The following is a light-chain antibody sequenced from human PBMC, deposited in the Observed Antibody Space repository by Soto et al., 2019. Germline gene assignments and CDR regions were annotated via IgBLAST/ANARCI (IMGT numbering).Light chain of an antibody. Sequence: EIVMTQSPATLSVSPGERATLSCRASQSVNSDLAWYQQKPGQAPRLLIYGTSTRATGVPARFSGSGSVTHFTLTISGLQSEDFAVYYCQQYNVWPGTFGQGTKVEVK. V-gene: IGKV3-15*01. CDR2: GTS. CDR1: QSVNSD. CDR3: QQYNVWPGT. J-gene: IGKJ1*01.